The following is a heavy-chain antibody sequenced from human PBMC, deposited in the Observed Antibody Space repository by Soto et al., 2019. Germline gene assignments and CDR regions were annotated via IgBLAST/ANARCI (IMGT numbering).Heavy chain of an antibody. D-gene: IGHD1-26*01. Sequence: EVQILESGGGLVQPGGSLRLSCAASGFTFNNYVMTWFRQAPGRGLEWVSSINGGGGGTYYADSVKGRFTISRDNSMDTLCLQMNRLRVQDTAVYYCAKERGAGGADYWGQGTLVTVSS. J-gene: IGHJ4*02. V-gene: IGHV3-23*01. CDR3: AKERGAGGADY. CDR2: INGGGGGT. CDR1: GFTFNNYV.